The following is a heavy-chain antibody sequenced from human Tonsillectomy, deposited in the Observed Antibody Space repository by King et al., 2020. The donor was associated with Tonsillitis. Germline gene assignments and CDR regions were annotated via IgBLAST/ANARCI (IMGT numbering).Heavy chain of an antibody. D-gene: IGHD1-26*01. CDR2: IYSGGNT. J-gene: IGHJ6*02. CDR1: GFTVSSNF. CDR3: ARDSWEGYYGMDV. V-gene: IGHV3-53*01. Sequence: VQLVESGGGLIQPGGSLRLSCAASGFTVSSNFMSWVHQAPGKGLEWVSVIYSGGNTYYADSVRGRFTISRDNSKNTLYLQMNSLRAEDTALYYCARDSWEGYYGMDVWGQGTTVTVPS.